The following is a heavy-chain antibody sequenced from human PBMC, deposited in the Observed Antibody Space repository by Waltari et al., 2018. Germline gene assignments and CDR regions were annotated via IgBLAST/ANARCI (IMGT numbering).Heavy chain of an antibody. J-gene: IGHJ6*03. V-gene: IGHV4-4*08. D-gene: IGHD2-2*01. CDR2: IYTSGST. CDR1: GFTFGDYA. Sequence: VQLVESGGGLVQPGRSLRLSCTASGFTFGDYAMSWVRQAPGKGLEWIGRIYTSGSTNYNPSLKSRVTISVDTSKNQFSLKLSSVTAADTAVYYCASTPFSKVVVPAAIYQSYYMDVWGKGTTVTVSS. CDR3: ASTPFSKVVVPAAIYQSYYMDV.